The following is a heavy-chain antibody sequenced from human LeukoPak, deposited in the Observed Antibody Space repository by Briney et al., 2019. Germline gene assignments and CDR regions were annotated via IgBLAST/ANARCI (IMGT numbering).Heavy chain of an antibody. CDR3: ARSKPDDYSNPVDY. J-gene: IGHJ4*02. D-gene: IGHD4-11*01. CDR2: ISGSGGST. V-gene: IGHV3-23*01. Sequence: PGGSLRLSCAASGFTFSSYAMSWARQAPGKGLEWVSAISGSGGSTYYADSVKGRFTISRDNSKNTLYLQMNSLRAEDTAVYYCARSKPDDYSNPVDYWGQGTLVTVSS. CDR1: GFTFSSYA.